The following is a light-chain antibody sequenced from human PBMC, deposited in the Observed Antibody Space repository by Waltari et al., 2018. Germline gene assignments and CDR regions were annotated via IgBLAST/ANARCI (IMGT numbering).Light chain of an antibody. J-gene: IGLJ2*01. CDR3: QAWDSSTVV. CDR2: QDS. V-gene: IGLV3-1*01. Sequence: SYELTQPPSVSVSPGQTASITCSGDKLGDKYACWYQQKPGQSPVLVIYQDSARPSGIPERFSGSNSGNTATLTISGTQAMDEADYYCQAWDSSTVVLGGGTKLTVL. CDR1: KLGDKY.